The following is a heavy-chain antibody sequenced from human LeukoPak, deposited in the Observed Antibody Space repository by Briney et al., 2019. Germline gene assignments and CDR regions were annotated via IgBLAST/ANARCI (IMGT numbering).Heavy chain of an antibody. Sequence: GGSLRLSCAASGFTFSNYAMHWVRQAPGKGLEWVAVISYDGSTKYYADSVKGRFTISRDNSNNTLYLQMNSLRAEDTAVYYCARGDIRSGILASAGVRYWGQGTLVTVSS. D-gene: IGHD2-15*01. J-gene: IGHJ4*02. CDR3: ARGDIRSGILASAGVRY. CDR2: ISYDGSTK. V-gene: IGHV3-30*04. CDR1: GFTFSNYA.